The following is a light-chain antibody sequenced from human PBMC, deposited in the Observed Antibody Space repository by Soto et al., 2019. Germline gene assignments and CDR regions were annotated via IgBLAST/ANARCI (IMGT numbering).Light chain of an antibody. CDR3: QQRSNWPPIT. V-gene: IGKV3-15*01. J-gene: IGKJ5*01. Sequence: EIVMTQSPATLSVSPGERATLSCRASQSVSRNLAWYRQKPGQAPRLLIYGASTRATGTPARFSGSGSGTDFTLTISSLEPEDAAVYYCQQRSNWPPITFGQGTRLEIK. CDR1: QSVSRN. CDR2: GAS.